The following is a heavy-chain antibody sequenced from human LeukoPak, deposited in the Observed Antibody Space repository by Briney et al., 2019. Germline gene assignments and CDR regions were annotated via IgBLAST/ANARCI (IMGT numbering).Heavy chain of an antibody. V-gene: IGHV3-7*01. J-gene: IGHJ4*02. CDR2: IKQDGSDK. Sequence: GGSLRLSCAASGFIVSSYWMSWVRQAPGRGLEWVANIKQDGSDKYYVDSVKGRFTISRDNAKNSVYLQMNSLRAEDTAVYYCAKEKTTGTYYVDYWGQGTLVTVSS. D-gene: IGHD1-7*01. CDR3: AKEKTTGTYYVDY. CDR1: GFIVSSYW.